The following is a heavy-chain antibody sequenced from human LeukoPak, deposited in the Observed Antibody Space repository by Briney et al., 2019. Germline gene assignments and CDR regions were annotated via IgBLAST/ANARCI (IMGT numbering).Heavy chain of an antibody. CDR3: AKDLRGCSSTSCYPGY. V-gene: IGHV3-30*18. Sequence: GGSLRLSCAASGFTFSSYGMHGVCQAPGKGLEWVAVISYDGSNKYYADSAKGRFTISRDNSKNTLYLQMNSLRAEDTAVYYCAKDLRGCSSTSCYPGYWGQGTLVTVSS. CDR2: ISYDGSNK. D-gene: IGHD2-2*01. CDR1: GFTFSSYG. J-gene: IGHJ4*02.